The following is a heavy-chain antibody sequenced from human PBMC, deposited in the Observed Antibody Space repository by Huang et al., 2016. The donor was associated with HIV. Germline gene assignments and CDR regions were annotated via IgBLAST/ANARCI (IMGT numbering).Heavy chain of an antibody. J-gene: IGHJ2*01. D-gene: IGHD3-22*01. V-gene: IGHV4-59*01. CDR2: IHYSGGT. Sequence: QVQLQESGPGLVKPSETLSLTCTVSGGSINSYYWSWIRQPPGKGLEWIGYIHYSGGTSYNPSLKRRVTISVDTSKNQFSLKLSSVTAADTAMYYCARNYYDNVDWYFDLWGRGTLVTVSS. CDR1: GGSINSYY. CDR3: ARNYYDNVDWYFDL.